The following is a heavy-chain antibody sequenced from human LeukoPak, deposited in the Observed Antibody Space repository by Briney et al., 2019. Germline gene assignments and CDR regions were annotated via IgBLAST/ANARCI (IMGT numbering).Heavy chain of an antibody. V-gene: IGHV4-59*08. CDR3: ARQDSRGYSIMFDY. CDR2: IYYSGST. D-gene: IGHD3-22*01. CDR1: GGSISSYY. Sequence: PSETLSLTCIVSGGSISSYYWSWIRQPPGKGLEWIGYIYYSGSTNYNPSLKSRVTISVDTSKNQFSLKLSSVTAADTAVYYCARQDSRGYSIMFDYWGQGTLVTVSS. J-gene: IGHJ4*02.